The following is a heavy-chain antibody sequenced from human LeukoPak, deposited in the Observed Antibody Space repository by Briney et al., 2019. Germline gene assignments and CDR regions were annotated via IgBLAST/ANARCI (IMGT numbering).Heavy chain of an antibody. V-gene: IGHV4-4*09. CDR3: ARHSVSGSYYDSSGQGYYFDY. D-gene: IGHD3-22*01. Sequence: SETLSLTYTVSGGSISSYYWSWIRQPPGKGLEWIGYIYTSGSTNYNPSLKSRVTISVDTSKNQFSLKLSSVTAADTAVYYCARHSVSGSYYDSSGQGYYFDYWGQGTLVTVSS. CDR1: GGSISSYY. J-gene: IGHJ4*02. CDR2: IYTSGST.